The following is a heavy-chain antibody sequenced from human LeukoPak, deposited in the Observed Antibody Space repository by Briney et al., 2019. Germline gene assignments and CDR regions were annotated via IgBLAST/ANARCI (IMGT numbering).Heavy chain of an antibody. CDR1: GFSFTAYH. Sequence: ASVTVSCKASGFSFTAYHFHWVRQAAGQGLEWLGFIDPSTTRTNYAQRFQGRLSMTRDLSTSTIYMALTSLRFEDTAFYYCARVAYCGRDCFSPGEYFQLWGQGSLITVSS. D-gene: IGHD2-21*02. V-gene: IGHV1-46*01. CDR2: IDPSTTRT. CDR3: ARVAYCGRDCFSPGEYFQL. J-gene: IGHJ1*01.